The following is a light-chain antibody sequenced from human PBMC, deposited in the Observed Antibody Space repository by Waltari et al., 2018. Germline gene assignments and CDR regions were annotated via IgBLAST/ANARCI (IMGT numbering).Light chain of an antibody. CDR2: DAS. J-gene: IGKJ4*01. V-gene: IGKV3-20*01. Sequence: EIVLTQSPGTLSLSPGDRATLSCRASQSVARSYLAGYQQKPGQAPRLLIDDASSRATGIPDRFSGSESGTDFSLTISRLEPEDFAVYYCQQYGASPLTFGGGTKVEIK. CDR1: QSVARSY. CDR3: QQYGASPLT.